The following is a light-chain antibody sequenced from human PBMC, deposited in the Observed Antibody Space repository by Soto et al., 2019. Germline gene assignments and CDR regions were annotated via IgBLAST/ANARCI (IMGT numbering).Light chain of an antibody. V-gene: IGLV1-40*01. J-gene: IGLJ1*01. CDR1: SSNIGAGYD. CDR2: GNS. Sequence: QSVLTQPPSVSGAPGQRVTISCTGSSSNIGAGYDVHWYQQLPGTAPKLLIYGNSNRPSGVPDRFSGSKSDTSASLAITGLQAEDEADYYCQSYDSSLSGSVFGPGTKVTVL. CDR3: QSYDSSLSGSV.